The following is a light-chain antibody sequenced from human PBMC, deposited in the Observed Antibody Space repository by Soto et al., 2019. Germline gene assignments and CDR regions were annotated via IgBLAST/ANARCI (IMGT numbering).Light chain of an antibody. Sequence: LTQSPDTLSVSPGERATLSCGASRGIKSKLAWYQQRPGQAPRLLIYDAATRATGVPARFSGSGSGTEFTLTISSLKSEDFAVYYCQQYNNWHTITFGQGTRLEIK. V-gene: IGKV3-15*01. CDR1: RGIKSK. J-gene: IGKJ5*01. CDR2: DAA. CDR3: QQYNNWHTIT.